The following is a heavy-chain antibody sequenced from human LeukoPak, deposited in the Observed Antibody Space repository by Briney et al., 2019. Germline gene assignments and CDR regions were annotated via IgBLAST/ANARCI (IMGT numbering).Heavy chain of an antibody. CDR2: IYYSGST. CDR1: GGSISSYY. J-gene: IGHJ4*02. Sequence: SETLSLTCTVSGGSISSYYWSWIRQPPGKGLEWIGYIYYSGSTNYNPSLESRVTISVDTSKNQFSLKLSSVTAADTAVYYCARDQGYSGIVYWGQGTLVTVSS. D-gene: IGHD4-23*01. CDR3: ARDQGYSGIVY. V-gene: IGHV4-59*01.